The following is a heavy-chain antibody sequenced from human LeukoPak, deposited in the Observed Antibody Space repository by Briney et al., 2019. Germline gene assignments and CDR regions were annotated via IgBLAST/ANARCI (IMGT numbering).Heavy chain of an antibody. CDR3: ARGELRYFDWLLRGTYFDY. CDR2: INHSGGT. D-gene: IGHD3-9*01. CDR1: GGSFSGYY. J-gene: IGHJ4*02. Sequence: KPSETLSLTCAVYGGSFSGYYWSWIRQPPGKGLEWIGEINHSGGTNYNPSPKSRVTISVDTSKNQFSLKLSSVTAADTAVYYCARGELRYFDWLLRGTYFDYWGQGTLVTVSS. V-gene: IGHV4-34*01.